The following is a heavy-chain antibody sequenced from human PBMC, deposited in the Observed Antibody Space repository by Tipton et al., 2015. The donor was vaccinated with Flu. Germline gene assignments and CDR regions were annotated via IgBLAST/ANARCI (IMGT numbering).Heavy chain of an antibody. CDR3: ARGGGSFQFDF. D-gene: IGHD1-26*01. CDR1: GGSITGYY. CDR2: IYARVST. J-gene: IGHJ4*02. Sequence: LRLSCTVSGGSITGYYWSWIRQPAGKGLEWIGRIYARVSTNYNPSLKSRDTMSADTSKNQFSLKLTSVTAADTAVYYCARGGGSFQFDFWGQGTLVTVSS. V-gene: IGHV4-4*07.